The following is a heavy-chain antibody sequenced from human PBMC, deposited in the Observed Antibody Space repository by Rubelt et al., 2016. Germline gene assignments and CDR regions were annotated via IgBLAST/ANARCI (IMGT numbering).Heavy chain of an antibody. Sequence: EVQLLESGGGLVQPGGSLRLSCAASGFTFSSYAMSWVRQAPGKGLEWVSAISGSGGSTYYADSVQGRFTISRDTSKNTLYLQMNSLRAEDTAVYYCAREPRSSTSNSVWYFDLWGRGTLVTVSS. CDR3: AREPRSSTSNSVWYFDL. V-gene: IGHV3-23*01. CDR2: ISGSGGST. CDR1: GFTFSSYA. J-gene: IGHJ2*01. D-gene: IGHD2-2*01.